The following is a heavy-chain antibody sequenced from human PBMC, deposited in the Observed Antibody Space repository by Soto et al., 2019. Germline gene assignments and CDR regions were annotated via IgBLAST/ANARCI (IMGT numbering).Heavy chain of an antibody. Sequence: LRLSCAASGFSLTTTHMGVAWIRQPPGRALEWLALIYWDDDKRYSPSLKNRLAISKDTSRNRVVLTITNMNPEDTGTYFCAHAGDYDLLSFDHWGPGTLVTVSS. CDR2: IYWDDDK. CDR1: GFSLTTTHMG. J-gene: IGHJ4*02. CDR3: AHAGDYDLLSFDH. V-gene: IGHV2-5*02. D-gene: IGHD4-17*01.